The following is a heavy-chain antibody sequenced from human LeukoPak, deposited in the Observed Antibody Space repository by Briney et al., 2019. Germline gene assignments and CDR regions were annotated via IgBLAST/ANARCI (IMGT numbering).Heavy chain of an antibody. CDR3: FRWRGVQHFRH. Sequence: GGSLRLSCTPSAFTSDDYAMSWVRQAPGKGLEWVAFIRSRAHGGTTEYAASVKGRFTISRDDSKSIAYLQMNSLKSEDTAVYYCFRWRGVQHFRHWGQGTLVTVSS. J-gene: IGHJ1*01. CDR2: IRSRAHGGTT. CDR1: AFTSDDYA. V-gene: IGHV3-49*04. D-gene: IGHD2-8*02.